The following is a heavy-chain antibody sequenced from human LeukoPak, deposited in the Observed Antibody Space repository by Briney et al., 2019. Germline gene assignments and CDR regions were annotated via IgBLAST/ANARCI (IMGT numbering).Heavy chain of an antibody. CDR1: GYTFTSYG. D-gene: IGHD2-15*01. V-gene: IGHV1-18*04. CDR3: ARVPGAAYYYGMDV. J-gene: IGHJ6*04. Sequence: ASVKVSCKASGYTFTSYGISWVRQAPGQGLEWRGWISAYNGNTNYAQKLQGRVTMTTDTSTSTAYMELRSLRSDDTAVYYCARVPGAAYYYGMDVWGKGTTVTVSS. CDR2: ISAYNGNT.